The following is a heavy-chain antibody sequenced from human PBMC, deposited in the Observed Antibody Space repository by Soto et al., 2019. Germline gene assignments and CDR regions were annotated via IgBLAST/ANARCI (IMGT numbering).Heavy chain of an antibody. CDR3: ARVRSSGRELDY. Sequence: QVQLVQSGAEMKRPGASVILSCKASGYIFTTYSIHWVRQTAGQGLEWMAKVDPRDGSTGYAQKCRGRVSMAWDTSTGTVSMEVSSLTSDDTATYYCARVRSSGRELDYWGQGTQVTVSS. CDR1: GYIFTTYS. V-gene: IGHV1-46*01. CDR2: VDPRDGST. J-gene: IGHJ4*02. D-gene: IGHD3-10*01.